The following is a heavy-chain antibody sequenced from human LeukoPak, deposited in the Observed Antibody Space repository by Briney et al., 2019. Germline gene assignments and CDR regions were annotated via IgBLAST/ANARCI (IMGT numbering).Heavy chain of an antibody. V-gene: IGHV4-39*01. CDR2: IYYSGST. D-gene: IGHD3-22*01. Sequence: SETLSPICTVSGGSISSTSHYWDWIRQPPGKGLEWIGSIYYSGSTYYNPSLKSRVTISVDTSKNQFSLKLSSVTAADTAIYYCATSSAGDSSSLYYESFRPNWFGPWGQGTLVTVSS. CDR3: ATSSAGDSSSLYYESFRPNWFGP. J-gene: IGHJ5*02. CDR1: GGSISSTSHY.